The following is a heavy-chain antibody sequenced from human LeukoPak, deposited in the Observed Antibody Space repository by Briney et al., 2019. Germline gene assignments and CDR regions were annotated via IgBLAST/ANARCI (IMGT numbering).Heavy chain of an antibody. CDR2: INPNSGGT. CDR3: ARWGSTYYDFWSGYYTNDY. V-gene: IGHV1-2*02. CDR1: GYTFTGYY. J-gene: IGHJ4*02. D-gene: IGHD3-3*01. Sequence: ASVKVSCKASGYTFTGYYMHWVRQAPGQGLEWMGWINPNSGGTNYAQKFQGRVTMTRDTSISTAYMELSRLRSDDTAVYYCARWGSTYYDFWSGYYTNDYWGQGTLVTVSS.